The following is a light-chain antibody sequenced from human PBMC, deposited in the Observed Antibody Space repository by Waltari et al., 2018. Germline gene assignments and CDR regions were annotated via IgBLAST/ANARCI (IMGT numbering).Light chain of an antibody. CDR3: QQSYCTRT. V-gene: IGKV1-39*01. CDR1: HSISSY. Sequence: DIQMTQSPSSLPSSVADRVTITCRASHSISSYLNWYQQKPGKAPKLLIYAAARLQSGVPSRFSGSGSGTDITLTISSLQAEVFATYYWQQSYCTRTFGQGTKVEIK. CDR2: AAA. J-gene: IGKJ1*01.